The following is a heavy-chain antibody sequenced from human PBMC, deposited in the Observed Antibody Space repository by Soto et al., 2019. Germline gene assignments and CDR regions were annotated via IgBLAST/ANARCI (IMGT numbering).Heavy chain of an antibody. V-gene: IGHV4-30-2*01. CDR2: IYHSGST. J-gene: IGHJ5*01. CDR3: ARRSRWFDP. Sequence: PSETLSLTCAVSGGSISSGGYSWSWIRQPPGKGLEWIGYIYHSGSTYYNPSLKSRVTISVDRSKNQFSLKLSSVTAADTAVYYCARRSRWFDPWGQGTLVTGSS. CDR1: GGSISSGGYS.